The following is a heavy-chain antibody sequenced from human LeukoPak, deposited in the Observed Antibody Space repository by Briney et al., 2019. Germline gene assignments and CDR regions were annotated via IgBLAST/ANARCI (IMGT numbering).Heavy chain of an antibody. CDR1: GFTFSRYW. Sequence: GGSLRLSCAASGFTFSRYWMSWVRQAPGKGLEWVANIKQDGSEKYYVDSVKGRFTISRDNAKNSLYLQMNSLRAEDTAVYYCARGLKRVVVAASSYYFDYWGQGTLVTVSS. D-gene: IGHD2-15*01. CDR2: IKQDGSEK. CDR3: ARGLKRVVVAASSYYFDY. V-gene: IGHV3-7*01. J-gene: IGHJ4*02.